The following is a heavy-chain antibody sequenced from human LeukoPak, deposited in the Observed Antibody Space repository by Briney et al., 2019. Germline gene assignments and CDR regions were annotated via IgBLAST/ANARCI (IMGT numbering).Heavy chain of an antibody. J-gene: IGHJ3*01. Sequence: PGGSLRLSCAASAFTVSSNHMSWVRQAPGKGLKWVSIIYSGGTTYYADSVKGRFTISRDNSKNTLYLQMNTLRAEDTAVYYCARDADYGGSPDAFDVWGRGTIVTVSS. CDR3: ARDADYGGSPDAFDV. D-gene: IGHD4-23*01. V-gene: IGHV3-53*01. CDR1: AFTVSSNH. CDR2: IYSGGTT.